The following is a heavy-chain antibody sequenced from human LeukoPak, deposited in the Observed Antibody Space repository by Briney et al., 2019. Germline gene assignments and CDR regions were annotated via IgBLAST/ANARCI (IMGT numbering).Heavy chain of an antibody. Sequence: SETLSLTCTASGGSISSYYWSWLRQPPGKGLEWIGYIYYSGSTNYNPSLKSRVTISVDTSKNQFSLKLSSVTAADTAVYYCARVAAAAGLKPQFGYWGQGTLVTVSS. CDR1: GGSISSYY. CDR2: IYYSGST. J-gene: IGHJ4*02. CDR3: ARVAAAAGLKPQFGY. V-gene: IGHV4-59*01. D-gene: IGHD6-13*01.